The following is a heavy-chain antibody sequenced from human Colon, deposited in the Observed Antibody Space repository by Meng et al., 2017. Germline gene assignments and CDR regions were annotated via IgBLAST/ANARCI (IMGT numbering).Heavy chain of an antibody. Sequence: QVRLEEAGPGLVKPSGTLSLTCAVSSCSISSSDWWSWVRLSPGKGLEWIGEFSHSGTTNYSPSLKSRSTISVDKSKSQFSLKLSSVTAADTAVYYCARNGKWGFDYWGQGTLVTVSS. CDR1: SCSISSSDW. J-gene: IGHJ4*02. V-gene: IGHV4-4*02. CDR3: ARNGKWGFDY. D-gene: IGHD1-26*01. CDR2: FSHSGTT.